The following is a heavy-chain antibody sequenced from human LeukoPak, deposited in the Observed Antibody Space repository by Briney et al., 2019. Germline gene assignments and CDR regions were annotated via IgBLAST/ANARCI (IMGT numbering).Heavy chain of an antibody. D-gene: IGHD2-21*02. CDR3: AKGRGGDRKYYFDY. Sequence: PGGSLRLSCAASGFTLSSNGMHWVRQAPGKGLERVAVISYDGSNKYYADSAKGRFTISRDNSKNTLYLQMNSLRAEDTAVYYCAKGRGGDRKYYFDYWGQGTLVTVSS. CDR2: ISYDGSNK. CDR1: GFTLSSNG. J-gene: IGHJ4*02. V-gene: IGHV3-30*18.